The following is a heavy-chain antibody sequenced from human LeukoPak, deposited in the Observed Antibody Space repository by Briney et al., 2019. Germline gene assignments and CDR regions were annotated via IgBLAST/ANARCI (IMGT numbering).Heavy chain of an antibody. D-gene: IGHD1-26*01. J-gene: IGHJ6*03. CDR1: GFTFSTYA. CDR3: AKNRGAGSHYYYHMNV. V-gene: IGHV3-23*01. CDR2: INGSGGGT. Sequence: GGSLRLSCAASGFTFSTYAMSWVRQAAGKGLEWVSLINGSGGGTYYADSVKGRFTISRDNSKNTLYLQLNSPRVEDTAVYYCAKNRGAGSHYYYHMNVWGKGTTVTVSS.